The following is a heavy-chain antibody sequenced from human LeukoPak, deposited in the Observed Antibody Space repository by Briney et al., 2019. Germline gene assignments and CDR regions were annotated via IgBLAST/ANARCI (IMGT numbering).Heavy chain of an antibody. Sequence: GASLKLSCKASGYTFTTYYMHWVRQAPGQGLEWMGWINSNGGGTHYAQTVQGRVTMTRDTAVTTAYMQLSRLRADDTAVYYCAREPIFAGYRSRPFDNWGQGSLVTVSS. CDR2: INSNGGGT. CDR3: AREPIFAGYRSRPFDN. CDR1: GYTFTTYY. D-gene: IGHD6-13*01. J-gene: IGHJ4*02. V-gene: IGHV1-2*02.